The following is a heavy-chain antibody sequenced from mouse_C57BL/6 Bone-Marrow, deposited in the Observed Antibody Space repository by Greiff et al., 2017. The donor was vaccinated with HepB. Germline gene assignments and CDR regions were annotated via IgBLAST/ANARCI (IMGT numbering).Heavy chain of an antibody. CDR2: IWGDGST. CDR3: AIIATVVGYFDG. V-gene: IGHV2-3*01. D-gene: IGHD1-1*01. CDR1: GFSLTSYG. J-gene: IGHJ2*01. Sequence: VKVVESGPGLVAPSQSLSITCTVSGFSLTSYGVSWVRQPPGKGLEWLGGIWGDGSTNYHSALISRLSISKDNSKSHVFLRLNSLHTDDTATYYCAIIATVVGYFDGWGRGTTLTVSS.